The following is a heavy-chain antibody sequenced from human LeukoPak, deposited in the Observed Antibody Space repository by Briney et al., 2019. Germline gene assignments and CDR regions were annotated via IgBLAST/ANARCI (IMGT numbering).Heavy chain of an antibody. CDR3: AAQGYYYGSGVKGWFDP. CDR1: GYSISSGYY. Sequence: SETLSLTCTVSGYSISSGYYWGWIRQPPGKGLEWIGSIYHSGSTYYNPSLKSRVTISVDTSKNQFSLKLSSVTAADTAVYYCAAQGYYYGSGVKGWFDPWGQGTLVTVSS. V-gene: IGHV4-38-2*02. CDR2: IYHSGST. J-gene: IGHJ5*02. D-gene: IGHD3-10*01.